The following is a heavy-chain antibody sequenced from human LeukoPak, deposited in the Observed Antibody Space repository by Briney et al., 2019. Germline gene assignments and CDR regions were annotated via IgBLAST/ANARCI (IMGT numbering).Heavy chain of an antibody. D-gene: IGHD5-18*01. Sequence: GRSLRLSCAASGFTFSSYSMNWVRQAPGKGLEWVSYISSSSSTIYYADSVKGRFTISRDNAKNSLYLQMNSLRAEDTAVYYCARSGRSYGYNWSFDPWGQGTLVTVSS. CDR3: ARSGRSYGYNWSFDP. V-gene: IGHV3-48*01. CDR2: ISSSSSTI. J-gene: IGHJ5*02. CDR1: GFTFSSYS.